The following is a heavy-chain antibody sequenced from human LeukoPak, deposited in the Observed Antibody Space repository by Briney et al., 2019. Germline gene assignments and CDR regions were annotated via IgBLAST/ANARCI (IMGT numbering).Heavy chain of an antibody. CDR1: GFTFSSYA. D-gene: IGHD6-13*01. Sequence: GGSLRLSCAASGFTFSSYAMHWVRQAPGKGLEWVAVISYDGSNKYFADSVKGRFTISRDSSKNTLYLQMNSLRAEDTAVYYCARVPGPAADYWGQGTLVTVSS. CDR3: ARVPGPAADY. CDR2: ISYDGSNK. V-gene: IGHV3-30-3*01. J-gene: IGHJ4*02.